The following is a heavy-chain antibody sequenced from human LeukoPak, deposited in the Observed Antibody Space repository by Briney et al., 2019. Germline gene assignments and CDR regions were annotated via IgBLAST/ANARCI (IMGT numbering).Heavy chain of an antibody. CDR2: ISGSGGST. D-gene: IGHD3-22*01. V-gene: IGHV3-23*01. Sequence: GGSLRLSCAASGFTFSSYAMSWVRQAPGKGLEWVSAISGSGGSTYYADSVKGRFTISRDNSKNTLCLQMNSLRAEDTAVYYCARSSGYYEAFDYWGRGTLVTVSS. CDR1: GFTFSSYA. J-gene: IGHJ4*02. CDR3: ARSSGYYEAFDY.